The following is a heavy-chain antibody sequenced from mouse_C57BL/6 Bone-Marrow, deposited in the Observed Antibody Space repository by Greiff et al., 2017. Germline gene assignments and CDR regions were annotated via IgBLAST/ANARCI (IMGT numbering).Heavy chain of an antibody. CDR2: IYPGNSDT. Sequence: EAQLQQSGTVLARPGASVKMSCKTSGYTFTSYWMHWVKQRPGQGLEWIGAIYPGNSDTSYNQKFKGKAKLTAVTSASTAYMELSSLTNEDSAVYYCTRWNYGSSYWYFDVWGTGTTVTVSS. CDR1: GYTFTSYW. D-gene: IGHD1-1*01. V-gene: IGHV1-5*01. J-gene: IGHJ1*03. CDR3: TRWNYGSSYWYFDV.